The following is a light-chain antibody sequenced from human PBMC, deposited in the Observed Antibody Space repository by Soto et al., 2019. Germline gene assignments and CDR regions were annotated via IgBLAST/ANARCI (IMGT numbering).Light chain of an antibody. CDR2: EVS. J-gene: IGLJ1*01. V-gene: IGLV2-8*01. Sequence: QSVLTQPPSASGSPGQSVTISCTGTSSDVGGYNYVSWYQQHPGNAPKLMIYEVSKRPSGVPDRFSGSKSGNTASLTVSGLQAEDESDYFCSSYAGSLDVFGTGTKLTVL. CDR1: SSDVGGYNY. CDR3: SSYAGSLDV.